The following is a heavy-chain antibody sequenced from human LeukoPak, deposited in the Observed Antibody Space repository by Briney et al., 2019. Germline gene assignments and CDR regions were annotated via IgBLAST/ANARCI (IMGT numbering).Heavy chain of an antibody. CDR3: AQLKTGD. CDR1: GFTFSSYG. Sequence: PGGSLRLSCAASGFTFSSYGMHWVRQAPGKGLEWVAVISYDGSNKYYADSVKGRFTISRDNSKNTLDLQMNSLRAEDTAVYYCAQLKTGDWGQGTLVTVSS. CDR2: ISYDGSNK. J-gene: IGHJ4*02. D-gene: IGHD7-27*01. V-gene: IGHV3-30*03.